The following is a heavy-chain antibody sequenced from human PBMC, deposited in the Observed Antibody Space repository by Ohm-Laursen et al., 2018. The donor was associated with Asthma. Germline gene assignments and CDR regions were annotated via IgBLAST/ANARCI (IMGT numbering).Heavy chain of an antibody. CDR1: KFTFSNYA. V-gene: IGHV3-23*01. CDR2: ISSTGGST. Sequence: GSLRLSCTASKFTFSNYAMNWVRQPPGKGLEWVSEISSTGGSTDYADSVKGRFTTSRDNSKSTMYLQMNSLRAEDTAVYYCAKVGLTYYNAMDVWGQGTTVTVSS. CDR3: AKVGLTYYNAMDV. J-gene: IGHJ6*02. D-gene: IGHD4/OR15-4a*01.